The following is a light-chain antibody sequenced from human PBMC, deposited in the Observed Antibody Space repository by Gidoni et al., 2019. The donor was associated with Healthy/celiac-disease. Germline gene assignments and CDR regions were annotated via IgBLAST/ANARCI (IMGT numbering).Light chain of an antibody. CDR1: HSISSW. V-gene: IGKV1-5*03. CDR3: QQYNSYWRT. J-gene: IGKJ1*01. Sequence: DIQMTQSPSTLSASVGDRVTITCRASHSISSWLAWYQQKPGKAPKLLIYKASSVSWTEFTLTIRSLHPDYFATYFFQQYNSYWRTFGQGTKVEI. CDR2: KAS.